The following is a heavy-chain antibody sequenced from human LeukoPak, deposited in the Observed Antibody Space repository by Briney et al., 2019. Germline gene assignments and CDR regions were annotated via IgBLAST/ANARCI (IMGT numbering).Heavy chain of an antibody. J-gene: IGHJ3*02. CDR3: AGLSGYDGPHAFDI. D-gene: IGHD5-12*01. V-gene: IGHV1-58*01. Sequence: VASVKVSCKASGFTFTSSAVQWVRQARGQRLEWIGWIVVGSGNTNYAQKFQERVTITRDMSTSTAYMELSSPRSEDTAVYYCAGLSGYDGPHAFDIWGQGTMVTVSS. CDR2: IVVGSGNT. CDR1: GFTFTSSA.